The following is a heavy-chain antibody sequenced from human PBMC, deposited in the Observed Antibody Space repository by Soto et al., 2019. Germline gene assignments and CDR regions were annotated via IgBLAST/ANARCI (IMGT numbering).Heavy chain of an antibody. V-gene: IGHV4-59*08. CDR2: IYYSGST. CDR1: GGSISSYY. D-gene: IGHD3-16*02. CDR3: ARHRIMITFGGVIANTGFDY. Sequence: SETLCLTCTVSGGSISSYYWSWIRQPPGKGLEWIGYIYYSGSTNYNPSLKSRVTISVDTSKNQFSLKLSSVTAADTAVYYCARHRIMITFGGVIANTGFDYWGQGTLVTVSS. J-gene: IGHJ4*02.